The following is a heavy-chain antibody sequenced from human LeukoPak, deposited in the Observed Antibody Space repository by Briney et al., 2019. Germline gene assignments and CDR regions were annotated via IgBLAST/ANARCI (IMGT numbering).Heavy chain of an antibody. D-gene: IGHD2-8*01. V-gene: IGHV1-18*01. CDR3: AKGRCTNGVCYSDY. CDR2: ISAYNGNT. Sequence: ASVKVSCKASGYTFTSYGISWVRQAPGQGLEWMGWISAYNGNTNYAQKLQGRVTMTTDTSTSTAYMELRSLRSDDTAVYYCAKGRCTNGVCYSDYWGQGTLVTVSS. CDR1: GYTFTSYG. J-gene: IGHJ4*02.